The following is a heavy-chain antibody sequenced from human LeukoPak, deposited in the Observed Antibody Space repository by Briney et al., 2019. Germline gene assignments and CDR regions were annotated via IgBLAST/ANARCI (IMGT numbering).Heavy chain of an antibody. Sequence: GGSLRLFCAASGFTFNIEMNWVRQAPGKGLEWVSYFSSSGNTIYYADSVKGRFTISRDNAKNSLYLQMNSLRAEDTALYFCARGPPNYYDSSGYFYLWGQGTLVTVSS. V-gene: IGHV3-48*03. J-gene: IGHJ4*02. CDR2: FSSSGNTI. CDR3: ARGPPNYYDSSGYFYL. D-gene: IGHD3-22*01. CDR1: GFTFNIE.